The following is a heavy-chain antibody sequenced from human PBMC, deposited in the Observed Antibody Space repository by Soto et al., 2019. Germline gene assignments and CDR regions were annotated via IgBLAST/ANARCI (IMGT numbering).Heavy chain of an antibody. CDR3: ARDYYDSSGHRYYFDY. J-gene: IGHJ4*02. CDR2: IIPIFGTA. Sequence: SVKVSCKASGGTFSSYAISWVRQAPGQGLEWMGGIIPIFGTANYAQKFQGRVTITADESTSTAYMELSSLRSEDTAVYYCARDYYDSSGHRYYFDYWGQGTLVTVSS. CDR1: GGTFSSYA. D-gene: IGHD3-22*01. V-gene: IGHV1-69*13.